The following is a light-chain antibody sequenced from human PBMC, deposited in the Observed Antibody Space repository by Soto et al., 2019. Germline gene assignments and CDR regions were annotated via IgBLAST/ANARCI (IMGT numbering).Light chain of an antibody. J-gene: IGKJ1*01. V-gene: IGKV2-30*01. CDR1: QSLLYSNGNTY. CDR2: KVF. CDR3: MQGTHWPPT. Sequence: DVVMTQSPLSLPVTLGQPASISCRSSQSLLYSNGNTYLHWFQQRPGQSPRRLIYKVFNRDSGVPDRFSGSGSGTDFTLKISRGEAEDVGVYYCMQGTHWPPTFGQGTKVEIK.